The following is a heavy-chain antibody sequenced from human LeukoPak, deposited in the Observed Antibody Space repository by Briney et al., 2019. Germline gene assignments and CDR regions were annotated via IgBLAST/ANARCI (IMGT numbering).Heavy chain of an antibody. CDR1: AFTFREYS. CDR3: AKGGYTTWFDP. V-gene: IGHV3-23*01. J-gene: IGHJ5*02. Sequence: GRSLRPSCPASAFTFREYSMSSARHAPGGGLESVSNIRSNGGDTYYTDSVKGRFTISRDNSKNTLYLEMNSLRAGDTAVYYCAKGGYTTWFDPWGQGTLVTVSS. D-gene: IGHD2-15*01. CDR2: IRSNGGDT.